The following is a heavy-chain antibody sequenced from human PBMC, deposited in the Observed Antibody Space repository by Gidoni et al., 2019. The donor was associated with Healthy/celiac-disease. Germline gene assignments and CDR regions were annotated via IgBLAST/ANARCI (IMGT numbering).Heavy chain of an antibody. Sequence: QVQLQQSGPGLVKPSQTLSLTCAISGASVSSNSAAWNWIRQSPSRGLEWLGRTDYRSKLYNGYAVSVKSRITINPGTSKNQFSLQLNSVTPEDTAVYYCARETLPRSGWFHGAPKYNWFDPWGQGTLVTVSS. CDR3: ARETLPRSGWFHGAPKYNWFDP. CDR1: GASVSSNSAA. D-gene: IGHD6-19*01. V-gene: IGHV6-1*01. J-gene: IGHJ5*02. CDR2: TDYRSKLYN.